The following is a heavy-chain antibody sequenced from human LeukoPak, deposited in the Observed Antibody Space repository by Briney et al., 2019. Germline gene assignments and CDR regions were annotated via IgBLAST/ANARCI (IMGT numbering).Heavy chain of an antibody. V-gene: IGHV3-30*02. Sequence: GGSLRLSCAASGFTFSSYSMNWVRQAPGTGLEWVAFIHYGGSNENYADSVKGRFTISRDNSKNTLYLQMNSLRAEDTAVYYCAKDDSSRAYYYYGMDVWGQGTTVTVSS. D-gene: IGHD6-13*01. J-gene: IGHJ6*02. CDR3: AKDDSSRAYYYYGMDV. CDR2: IHYGGSNE. CDR1: GFTFSSYS.